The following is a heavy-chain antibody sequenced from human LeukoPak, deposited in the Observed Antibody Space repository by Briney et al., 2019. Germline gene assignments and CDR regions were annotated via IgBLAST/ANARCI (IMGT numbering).Heavy chain of an antibody. CDR3: VSPRGFSYGYFDY. CDR1: GGSISSSSAY. J-gene: IGHJ4*02. D-gene: IGHD5-18*01. Sequence: SETLSLTCTVSGGSISSSSAYWGWIRQPPGEGLEWIGSIYYSKNTYYNPSLKSRVTISADTSKNQFSLTLGSVSATDTAVYYCVSPRGFSYGYFDYWGQGTLVTVSS. CDR2: IYYSKNT. V-gene: IGHV4-39*01.